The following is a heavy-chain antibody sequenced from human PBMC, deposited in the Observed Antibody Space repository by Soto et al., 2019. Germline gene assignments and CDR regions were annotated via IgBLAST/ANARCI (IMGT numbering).Heavy chain of an antibody. Sequence: TGGSLRLSCAASGFTSSSYWMSWVRQAPGKGLEWVANIKQDGSEKYYVDSVKGRFTISRDNAKNSLYLQMNSLRAEDTAVYYCAREVWIAGVVITIHYYYYGMDVWGQGTTVTVSS. CDR3: AREVWIAGVVITIHYYYYGMDV. CDR2: IKQDGSEK. V-gene: IGHV3-7*01. CDR1: GFTSSSYW. D-gene: IGHD3-3*01. J-gene: IGHJ6*02.